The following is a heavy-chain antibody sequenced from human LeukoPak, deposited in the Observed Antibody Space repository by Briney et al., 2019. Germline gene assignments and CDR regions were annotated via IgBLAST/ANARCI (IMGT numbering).Heavy chain of an antibody. Sequence: GASVKVSCKASGYMFTRYYMHWVRQAPGQRLEWLGWINPNSGGTNYAQKFQGRVTMTRDTSISTAYMDLNRLRSDDTAVYYCARVVAVTGTPVYYMDVWGKGTTVTVSS. CDR1: GYMFTRYY. CDR3: ARVVAVTGTPVYYMDV. CDR2: INPNSGGT. J-gene: IGHJ6*03. V-gene: IGHV1-2*02. D-gene: IGHD6-19*01.